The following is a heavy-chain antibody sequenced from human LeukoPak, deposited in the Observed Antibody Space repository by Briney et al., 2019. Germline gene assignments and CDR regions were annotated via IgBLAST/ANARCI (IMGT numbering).Heavy chain of an antibody. CDR1: GFTFSSYS. Sequence: GGSLRLSCAASGFTFSSYSMNWVRQAPGKGLEWVSSISSSSSYIYYADSVKGRFTISRDNAKNSLYLQMNSLRAEDTAVYYCARALAAAGTVLFYYYMDVWGKGTTVTVSS. J-gene: IGHJ6*03. D-gene: IGHD6-13*01. CDR2: ISSSSSYI. CDR3: ARALAAAGTVLFYYYMDV. V-gene: IGHV3-21*01.